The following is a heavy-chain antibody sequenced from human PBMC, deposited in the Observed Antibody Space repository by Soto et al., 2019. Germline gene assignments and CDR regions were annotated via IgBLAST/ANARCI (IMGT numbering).Heavy chain of an antibody. CDR2: IIPVVGTT. V-gene: IGHV1-69*06. D-gene: IGHD2-8*01. J-gene: IGHJ4*02. CDR3: ARGLLYATTYFDY. Sequence: QVQLVQSGAEVKKPGSSVKVSCKASGDTFTTNSLNWVRQAPGQGLEGMGGIIPVVGTTKYAQKYQDRVTITGDKSTNTAYMELSSLRSDDTAVYYCARGLLYATTYFDYWGQGTPVTVSS. CDR1: GDTFTTNS.